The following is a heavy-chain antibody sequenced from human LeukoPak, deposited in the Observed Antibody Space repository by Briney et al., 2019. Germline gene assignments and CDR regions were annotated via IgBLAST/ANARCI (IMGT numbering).Heavy chain of an antibody. V-gene: IGHV1-2*02. CDR1: GYTFTGYY. CDR2: INPNSGGT. Sequence: ASVKVSCKASGYTFTGYYMHWVRQAPGQGLEWMGWINPNSGGTNYAQKFQGRVTMTRDTSISTAYMELSRLRSEDTAVYYCARVRGGAENWFDPWGQGTLVTVSS. CDR3: ARVRGGAENWFDP. D-gene: IGHD4-17*01. J-gene: IGHJ5*02.